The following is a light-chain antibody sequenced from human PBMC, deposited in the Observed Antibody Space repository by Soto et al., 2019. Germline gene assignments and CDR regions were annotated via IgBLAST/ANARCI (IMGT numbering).Light chain of an antibody. J-gene: IGLJ1*01. CDR2: EVN. CDR3: CSYAGSSTLYV. CDR1: RSDIGTYNL. Sequence: QSALTQPASVSGSPGQSITISCTGTRSDIGTYNLVSWYQQHPGKAPKLMIYEVNKRPSGVSDRVSGSKSGNTASLTISGLQAEDEADYYCCSYAGSSTLYVFGTGTKLTVL. V-gene: IGLV2-23*02.